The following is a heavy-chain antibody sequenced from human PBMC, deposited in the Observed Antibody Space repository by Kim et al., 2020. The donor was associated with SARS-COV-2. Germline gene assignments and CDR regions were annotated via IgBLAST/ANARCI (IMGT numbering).Heavy chain of an antibody. J-gene: IGHJ5*02. CDR3: ARDLVGGTFGGVIAENWFDP. V-gene: IGHV4-31*03. Sequence: SETLSLTCTVSGGSISSGGYYWSWIRQHPGKCLEWIGYIYYSGSTYYNPSLKSRVTISVDTSKNQFSLKLSSVTAADTAVYYCARDLVGGTFGGVIAENWFDPWGQGTLVTVSS. D-gene: IGHD3-16*02. CDR2: IYYSGST. CDR1: GGSISSGGYY.